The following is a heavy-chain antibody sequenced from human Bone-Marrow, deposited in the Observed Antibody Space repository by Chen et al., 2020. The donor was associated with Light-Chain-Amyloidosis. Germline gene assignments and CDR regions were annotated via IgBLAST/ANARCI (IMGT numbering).Heavy chain of an antibody. CDR3: ARRRDGYNFDY. J-gene: IGHJ4*02. Sequence: EVQQEQSGPGVKKHGEYLKISRKGSGYIFPNYWIGWVRQMPGKGLEWMGVIYPDDSDARYSPSFEGQVTISADKSITTAYLQWRSLKASDTAMYYCARRRDGYNFDYWGQGTLVTVSS. V-gene: IGHV5-51*01. D-gene: IGHD5-12*01. CDR2: IYPDDSDA. CDR1: GYIFPNYW.